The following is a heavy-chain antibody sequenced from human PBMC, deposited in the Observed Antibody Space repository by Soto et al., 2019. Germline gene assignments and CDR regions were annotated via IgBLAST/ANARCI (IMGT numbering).Heavy chain of an antibody. Sequence: ASVKVSCKASGDTFTSYYMHWVRQARGQGLEWMGIINPSGGSTSYAQKFQGRVTMTRDTSTSTVYMELSSLRSEDTAVYYCARDRPVVRFVEWLSPDYGMNVWGQGTTITVSS. CDR2: INPSGGST. CDR3: ARDRPVVRFVEWLSPDYGMNV. V-gene: IGHV1-46*01. J-gene: IGHJ6*02. D-gene: IGHD3-3*01. CDR1: GDTFTSYY.